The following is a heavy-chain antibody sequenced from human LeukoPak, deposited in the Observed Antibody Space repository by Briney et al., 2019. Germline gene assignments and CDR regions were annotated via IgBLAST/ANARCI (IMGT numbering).Heavy chain of an antibody. CDR3: AKGIQPSRYYGMDV. V-gene: IGHV3-23*01. CDR1: GFTFSSYA. D-gene: IGHD5-18*01. J-gene: IGHJ6*02. CDR2: ISGSGGST. Sequence: GGSLRLSCAASGFTFSSYAMSWFRRAPGKGLEWVSAISGSGGSTYYADSVKGRFTISRDNSKNTLYLQMNSLRAEDTAVYYCAKGIQPSRYYGMDVWGQGTTVTVSS.